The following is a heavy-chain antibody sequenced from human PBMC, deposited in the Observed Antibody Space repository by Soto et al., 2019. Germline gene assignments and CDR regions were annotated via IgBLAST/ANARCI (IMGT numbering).Heavy chain of an antibody. Sequence: GGSLRLSCAASGFTFSSYAMSWVRQAPGKGLEWVSAISGSGGSTYYADSVKGRFTISRDNSKNTLYLQMNSLRAEDTAVYYCAVGPGGVPFFDIWGQGTMVTVSS. J-gene: IGHJ3*02. D-gene: IGHD2-8*02. CDR1: GFTFSSYA. CDR2: ISGSGGST. CDR3: AVGPGGVPFFDI. V-gene: IGHV3-23*01.